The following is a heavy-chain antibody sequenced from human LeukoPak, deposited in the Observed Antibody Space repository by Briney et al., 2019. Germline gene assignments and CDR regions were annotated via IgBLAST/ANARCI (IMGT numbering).Heavy chain of an antibody. D-gene: IGHD2-15*01. J-gene: IGHJ4*02. CDR1: GGTFSGYY. V-gene: IGHV4-34*01. CDR3: ARGSGYSGANY. CDR2: INHSGST. Sequence: SETVSLTCAVYGGTFSGYYWSWIRQPPGKGLEWIGEINHSGSTNYNPSLKRRVTISADTSKNQFSLKLSSVTAADTAVYFCARGSGYSGANYWGQGTLVTVSS.